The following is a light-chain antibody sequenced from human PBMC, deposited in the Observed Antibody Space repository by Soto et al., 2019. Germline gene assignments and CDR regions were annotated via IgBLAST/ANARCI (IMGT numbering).Light chain of an antibody. CDR3: HQYNSWPPGT. Sequence: EIVLTQSPGTLSLSPGERATLSFRAIQSVSGSHLAWYQHKVGRAPRLLIYGASSRATGIPDRFSGSGSGTDFTLTISSLQSEDFALYYCHQYNSWPPGTFSQGTKVDI. J-gene: IGKJ2*01. CDR2: GAS. CDR1: QSVSGSH. V-gene: IGKV3-20*01.